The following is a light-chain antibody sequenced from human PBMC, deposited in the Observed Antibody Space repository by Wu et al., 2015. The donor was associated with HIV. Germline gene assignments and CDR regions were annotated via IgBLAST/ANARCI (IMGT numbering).Light chain of an antibody. V-gene: IGKV3-20*01. CDR2: GAS. CDR3: QQYGTSPFT. J-gene: IGKJ2*01. CDR1: QDISSN. Sequence: LVMTQSPATLSVSPGERATLSCRASQDISSNLAWFQQKPGQAPRLLIFGASSRATDIPDRFRGSASGTDFTLIITRLEPEDFAVYYCQQYGTSPFTFGQGTKLEIK.